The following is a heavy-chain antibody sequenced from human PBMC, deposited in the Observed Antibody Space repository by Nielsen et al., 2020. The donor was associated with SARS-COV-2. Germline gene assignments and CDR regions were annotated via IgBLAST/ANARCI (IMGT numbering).Heavy chain of an antibody. CDR3: ARGFEHPPYYYDSSGYSGY. CDR2: INPNSGGT. D-gene: IGHD3-22*01. J-gene: IGHJ4*02. CDR1: GYTFTGYY. V-gene: IGHV1-2*06. Sequence: ASVKVSCKASGYTFTGYYMHWVRQAPGQGLEWMGRINPNSGGTNYAQKFQGRVTMTRDTSISTAYMELSSLRSDDTAVYYCARGFEHPPYYYDSSGYSGYWGQGTLVTVSS.